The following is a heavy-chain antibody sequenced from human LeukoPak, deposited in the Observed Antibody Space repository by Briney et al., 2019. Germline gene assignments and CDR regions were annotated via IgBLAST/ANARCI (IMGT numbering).Heavy chain of an antibody. CDR3: ARGYSSSCPHI. D-gene: IGHD6-13*01. J-gene: IGHJ3*02. Sequence: GGSLRLSCAASGFTFSNYEMNWVRQAPGKGLEWVSYISRGGTTIRYAESVRGRFTISRDDAKTSLYLQMSSLRAEDTAVYYCARGYSSSCPHIWGQGTMVTVSS. CDR2: ISRGGTTI. CDR1: GFTFSNYE. V-gene: IGHV3-48*03.